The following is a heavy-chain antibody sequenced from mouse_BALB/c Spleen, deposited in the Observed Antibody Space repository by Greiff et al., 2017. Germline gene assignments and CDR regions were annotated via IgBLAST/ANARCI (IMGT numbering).Heavy chain of an antibody. Sequence: VQLQQSGPELVKPGASVKMSCKASGYTFTSYVMHWVKQKPGQGLEWIGYINPYNDGTKYNEKFKGKATLTSDKSSSTAYMELSSLTSEDSAVYYCARERAHYYGCPGYWGQGTTLTVSS. CDR1: GYTFTSYV. CDR2: INPYNDGT. V-gene: IGHV1-14*01. CDR3: ARERAHYYGCPGY. D-gene: IGHD1-1*01. J-gene: IGHJ2*01.